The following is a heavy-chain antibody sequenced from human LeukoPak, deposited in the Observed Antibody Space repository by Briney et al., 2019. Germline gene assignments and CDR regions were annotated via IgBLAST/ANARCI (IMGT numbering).Heavy chain of an antibody. J-gene: IGHJ4*02. CDR2: MNPNSGNT. CDR3: ARGPESWIQLWSNYFDY. D-gene: IGHD5-18*01. V-gene: IGHV1-8*02. Sequence: ASVKVSCKASGGTFSSYAISWVRQATGQGLEWMGWMNPNSGNTGYAQKFQGRVTMTRNTSISTAYMELSSLRSEDTAVYYCARGPESWIQLWSNYFDYWGQGTLVTVSS. CDR1: GGTFSSYA.